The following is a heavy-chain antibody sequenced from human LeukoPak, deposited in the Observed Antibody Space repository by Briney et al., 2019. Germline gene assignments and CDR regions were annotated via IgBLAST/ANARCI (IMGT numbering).Heavy chain of an antibody. D-gene: IGHD1-26*01. CDR3: ARGGRVGATSYYYYYYMDV. J-gene: IGHJ6*03. CDR2: IYYSGST. Sequence: SETLSLTCTVSGGSISSYYWSWIRQPPGKGLEWIGYIYYSGSTNYNPSLKSRVTISVDTSKNQFSLKLSSVTAADTAVYYCARGGRVGATSYYYYYYMDVWGKGTTVTVSS. CDR1: GGSISSYY. V-gene: IGHV4-59*01.